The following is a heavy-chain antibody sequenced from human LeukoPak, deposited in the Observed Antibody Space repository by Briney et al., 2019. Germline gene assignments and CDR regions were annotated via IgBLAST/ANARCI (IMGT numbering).Heavy chain of an antibody. Sequence: VGSLRLSCAASGFTFSSYAMSWVRQAPGKGLEWVSAISGSGGSTYYADSVKGRFTISRDNSKNTLYLQMNSLRAEDTAVYYCARNWGSGYFDYWGQGTLVTVSS. CDR3: ARNWGSGYFDY. CDR1: GFTFSSYA. CDR2: ISGSGGST. V-gene: IGHV3-23*01. J-gene: IGHJ4*02. D-gene: IGHD7-27*01.